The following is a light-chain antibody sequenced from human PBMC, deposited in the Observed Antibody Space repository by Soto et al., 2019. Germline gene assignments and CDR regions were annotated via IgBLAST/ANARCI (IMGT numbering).Light chain of an antibody. V-gene: IGKV3-15*01. J-gene: IGKJ4*01. CDR3: QKYNEWPLT. Sequence: EIVMTQSPATLSVSPGERATLSCRASQSVNSMLAWYQQKPGQAPRLLIYGASTRATGIPARFSGSGSGTEFTLTISSLQSEDFAVYYCQKYNEWPLTFGGGTKV. CDR1: QSVNSM. CDR2: GAS.